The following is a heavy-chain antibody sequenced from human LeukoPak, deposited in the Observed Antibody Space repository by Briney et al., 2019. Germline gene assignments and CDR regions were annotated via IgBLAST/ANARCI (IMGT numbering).Heavy chain of an antibody. Sequence: PGGSLRLSCAVSGFTFSSYTMHWVRQAPGKGLEWVAFISYDGSRKYYADSVKGRFTISRDNSKNTLYLQMNSLRAEDTAVYYCAKADSYYDFWSGYNYWGQGTLVTVSS. V-gene: IGHV3-30-3*01. CDR3: AKADSYYDFWSGYNY. CDR2: ISYDGSRK. J-gene: IGHJ4*02. CDR1: GFTFSSYT. D-gene: IGHD3-3*01.